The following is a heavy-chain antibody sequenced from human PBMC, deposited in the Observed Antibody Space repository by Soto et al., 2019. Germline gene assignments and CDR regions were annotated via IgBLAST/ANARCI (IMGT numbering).Heavy chain of an antibody. V-gene: IGHV4-4*02. CDR1: GGSISSSNW. Sequence: SETLSLTCAVSGGSISSSNWWSWVRQPPGKGLEWIGEIYHSGSTNYNPSLKSRVTISVDKSKNQFSLKLSSVTAADTAVYYCARVGYNWNDENYYGMAVWGQGTTVTVSS. CDR2: IYHSGST. CDR3: ARVGYNWNDENYYGMAV. J-gene: IGHJ6*02. D-gene: IGHD1-20*01.